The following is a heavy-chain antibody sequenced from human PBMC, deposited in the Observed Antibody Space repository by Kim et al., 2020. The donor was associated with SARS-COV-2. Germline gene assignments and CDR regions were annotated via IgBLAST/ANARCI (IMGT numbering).Heavy chain of an antibody. CDR3: ARGLFYSSGYYPHYYYGMDV. D-gene: IGHD3-22*01. J-gene: IGHJ6*02. V-gene: IGHV4-59*01. CDR2: IYYSGST. CDR1: GGSISSYY. Sequence: SETLSLTCTVSGGSISSYYWSWIRQPPGKGLEWIGYIYYSGSTNYNPSLKSRVTISVDTSKNQFSLKLISVTAADTAVYYCARGLFYSSGYYPHYYYGMDVWGQGTTVTVSS.